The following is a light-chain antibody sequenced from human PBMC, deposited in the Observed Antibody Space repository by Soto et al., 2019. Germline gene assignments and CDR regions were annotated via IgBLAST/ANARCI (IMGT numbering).Light chain of an antibody. V-gene: IGKV3-20*01. CDR2: GAS. CDR1: QSVSSSY. J-gene: IGKJ1*01. CDR3: QQYGSSVWT. Sequence: EIVLTPSPGTLSLSPVERATLSCRASQSVSSSYLAWYQQKPGQAPRLLIYGASSRATGIPDRFSGSGSGTDFTLTISRLEPEDFAVYYCQQYGSSVWTFGQGTKVDIK.